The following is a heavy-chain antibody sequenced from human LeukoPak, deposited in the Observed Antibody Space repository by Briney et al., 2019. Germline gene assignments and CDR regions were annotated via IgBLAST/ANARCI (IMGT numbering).Heavy chain of an antibody. CDR2: IYYSGST. Sequence: PSETLSLTCTVSGGSISSYYWSWIRQPPGKGLEWIGYIYYSGSTNYNPSLKSRVTISVDTSKNQFSLKLSSVTAADTAVYYCARARRGLRYFDWFLDYWGQGTLVTVSS. D-gene: IGHD3-9*01. CDR1: GGSISSYY. CDR3: ARARRGLRYFDWFLDY. V-gene: IGHV4-59*08. J-gene: IGHJ4*02.